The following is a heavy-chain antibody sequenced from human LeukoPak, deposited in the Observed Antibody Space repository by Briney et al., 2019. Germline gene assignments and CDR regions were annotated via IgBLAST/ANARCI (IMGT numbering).Heavy chain of an antibody. CDR2: INHSGST. CDR3: ARLYYDILTGYYGNDYYYYYMDV. D-gene: IGHD3-9*01. V-gene: IGHV4-39*07. J-gene: IGHJ6*03. Sequence: SETLSLTCTVSGGSISSGSYYWSWIRQPPGKGLEWIGEINHSGSTNYNPSLKSRVTISVDTSKNQFSLKLSSVTAADTAVYYCARLYYDILTGYYGNDYYYYYMDVWGKGTTVTISS. CDR1: GGSISSGSYY.